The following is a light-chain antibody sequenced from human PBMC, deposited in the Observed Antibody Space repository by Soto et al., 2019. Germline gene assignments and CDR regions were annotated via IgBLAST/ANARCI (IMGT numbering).Light chain of an antibody. V-gene: IGKV3-20*01. CDR3: QQYGSSPRT. CDR2: DAS. J-gene: IGKJ1*01. CDR1: QSVSSY. Sequence: EIVLTQSPASLSLSPRERATLSCRASQSVSSYLAWYQQKPGQAPRLLIYDASNRATGIPARFSGSGSGTDFTLTISRLEPEDFAVYYCQQYGSSPRTFGHGSKVDI.